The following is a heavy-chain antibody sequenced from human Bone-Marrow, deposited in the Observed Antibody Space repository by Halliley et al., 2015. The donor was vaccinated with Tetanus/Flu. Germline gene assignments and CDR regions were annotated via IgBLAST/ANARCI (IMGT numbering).Heavy chain of an antibody. Sequence: SLRLSCTASGFTFSAYWMTWVRQAPGKGLEWVANIKQDGNEKHYVGSVKGRFTISRDNAKNSLYLQMNSLRAEDTAVYYCVREHGGYRFYYYYYGLDVWGQGTTVTVSS. CDR1: GFTFSAYW. D-gene: IGHD4-17*01. CDR2: IKQDGNEK. CDR3: VREHGGYRFYYYYYGLDV. J-gene: IGHJ6*02. V-gene: IGHV3-7*03.